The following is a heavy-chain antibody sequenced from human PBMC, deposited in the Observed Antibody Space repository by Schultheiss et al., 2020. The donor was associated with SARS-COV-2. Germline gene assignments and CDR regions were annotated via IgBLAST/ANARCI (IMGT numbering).Heavy chain of an antibody. CDR3: AKGSAVTTLYYYYGMDV. Sequence: GESLKISCAASGFTFSSYAMHWVRQAPGKGLEWVSVIYSGGSTYYADSVKGRFTISRDNSKNTLYLQMNSLRAEDTAVYYCAKGSAVTTLYYYYGMDVWGQGTTVTVSS. J-gene: IGHJ6*02. CDR2: IYSGGST. CDR1: GFTFSSYA. V-gene: IGHV3-23*03. D-gene: IGHD4-17*01.